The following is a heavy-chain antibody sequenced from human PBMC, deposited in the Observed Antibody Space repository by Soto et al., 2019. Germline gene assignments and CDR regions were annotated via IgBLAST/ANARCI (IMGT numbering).Heavy chain of an antibody. CDR2: ISYDGSNK. Sequence: QVQLVESGGGVVQPGRSLRLSCAASGFTFSSYAMHWVRQAPGKGLEWVAVISYDGSNKYYADSVKGRFNISRENSKNTLYMQMNSLRAEDTAVYYCAIDKGSSGYFFPYCYFYLCGRGTLVTVSS. J-gene: IGHJ2*01. CDR1: GFTFSSYA. CDR3: AIDKGSSGYFFPYCYFYL. D-gene: IGHD3-22*01. V-gene: IGHV3-30-3*01.